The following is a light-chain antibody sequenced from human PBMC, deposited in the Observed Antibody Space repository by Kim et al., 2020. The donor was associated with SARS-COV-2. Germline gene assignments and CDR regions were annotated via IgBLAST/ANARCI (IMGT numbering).Light chain of an antibody. CDR2: DAS. CDR1: QSVSSY. CDR3: QQRSDWPHT. Sequence: ENVLTQYPATLSLSPGERATLSCRASQSVSSYLAWYQQKPGQAPRLLIYDASNRATGIPARFSGSGSGTDFTLTISSLEPEDFAVYYCQQRSDWPHTFGQGTKLEIK. J-gene: IGKJ2*01. V-gene: IGKV3-11*01.